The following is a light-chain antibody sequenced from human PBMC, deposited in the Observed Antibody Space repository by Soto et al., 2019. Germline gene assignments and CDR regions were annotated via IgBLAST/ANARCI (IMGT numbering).Light chain of an antibody. V-gene: IGKV3-20*01. J-gene: IGKJ1*01. CDR1: QSVTSSY. CDR3: QEYASSPLT. Sequence: EIVLTQSPGTLSLSPGERATLSCRANQSVTSSYLAWYQQRPGQAPRLLIYGASSRATDIPDRFSGSGSGTDFTLTINRVEPEDFAVYYCQEYASSPLTFGHGTKVDIK. CDR2: GAS.